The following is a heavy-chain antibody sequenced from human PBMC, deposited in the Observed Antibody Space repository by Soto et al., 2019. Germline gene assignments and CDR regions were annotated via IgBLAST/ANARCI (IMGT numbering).Heavy chain of an antibody. Sequence: EVQLLESGGGLVQPGGSLRLSCAASGFTFSAYAMNWVRQAPGKGLEWVSTISSGGSTFSAVSVKGRFTIFRDNSKNTLYLQMDSLRADDTAIYYCARDPHDFSLYFFDYWGQGILVTVSS. CDR2: ISSGGST. CDR1: GFTFSAYA. J-gene: IGHJ4*02. D-gene: IGHD3-3*01. CDR3: ARDPHDFSLYFFDY. V-gene: IGHV3-23*01.